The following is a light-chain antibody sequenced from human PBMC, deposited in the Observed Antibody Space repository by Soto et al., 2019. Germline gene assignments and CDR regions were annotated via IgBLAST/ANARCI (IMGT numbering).Light chain of an antibody. V-gene: IGKV1-5*01. CDR1: QSIXSG. CDR2: DAS. CDR3: QQYNSDTLT. Sequence: DIQMTQSPSTLSASGGDSVTITCRASQSIXSGLDWSQQKPGKAPKILXDDASSLERGGPSRFSGSGSGTEFTLTISSLHPDYFATYYCQQYNSDTLTFGGGTKVDIK. J-gene: IGKJ4*02.